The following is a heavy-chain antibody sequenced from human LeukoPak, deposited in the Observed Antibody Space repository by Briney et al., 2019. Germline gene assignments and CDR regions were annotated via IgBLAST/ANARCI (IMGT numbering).Heavy chain of an antibody. Sequence: GGSLRLSCQASGFTFYMYAMSWVRQAPGKGLEWVASMCGTAGCTFYPDSVKGRFTISRDNSKNVLYLRMNSLTAEDTAIYYCAKDRPNFHENSGHHHRRDGDSWGQGTLVTVSS. D-gene: IGHD5-12*01. V-gene: IGHV3-23*01. CDR2: MCGTAGCT. J-gene: IGHJ5*01. CDR3: AKDRPNFHENSGHHHRRDGDS. CDR1: GFTFYMYA.